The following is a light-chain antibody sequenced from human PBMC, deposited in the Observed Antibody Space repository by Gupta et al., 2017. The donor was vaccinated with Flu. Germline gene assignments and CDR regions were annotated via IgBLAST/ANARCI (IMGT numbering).Light chain of an antibody. CDR2: DNN. J-gene: IGLJ2*01. Sequence: QSVLTQPPSVSAAPGQRVTISCSGSNSNIGNNYVSWYQHLPGTAPKLLMYDNNKRPSGIPDRFSGSKSGTSATLAITGLQTGDEADDYCGTQDNSRNVGAFGGGTKLTVL. CDR3: GTQDNSRNVGA. CDR1: NSNIGNNY. V-gene: IGLV1-51*01.